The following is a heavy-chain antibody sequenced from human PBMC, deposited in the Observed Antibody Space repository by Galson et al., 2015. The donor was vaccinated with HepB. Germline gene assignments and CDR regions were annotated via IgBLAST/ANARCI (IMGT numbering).Heavy chain of an antibody. Sequence: SLRLSCAASGFTFSSYAMHWVRQAPGKGLEWVSGISWNSGSIGYADSVKGRFTISRDNAKNSLYLQMNSLRAEDTALYYCAKARRGPFDYWGQGTLVTVSS. J-gene: IGHJ4*02. D-gene: IGHD3-10*01. CDR3: AKARRGPFDY. V-gene: IGHV3-9*01. CDR2: ISWNSGSI. CDR1: GFTFSSYA.